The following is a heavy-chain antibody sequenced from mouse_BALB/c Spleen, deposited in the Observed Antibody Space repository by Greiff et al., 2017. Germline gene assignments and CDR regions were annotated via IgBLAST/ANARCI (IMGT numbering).Heavy chain of an antibody. V-gene: IGHV3-6*02. CDR2: ISYDGSN. CDR3: ARGGSSPSYAMDY. D-gene: IGHD1-1*01. J-gene: IGHJ4*01. CDR1: GYSITSGYY. Sequence: ESGPGLVKPSQSLSLTCSVTGYSITSGYYWNWIRQFPGNKLEWMGYISYDGSNNYNPSLKNRISITRDTSKNQFFLKLNSVTSEDTATYYCARGGSSPSYAMDYWGQGTSVTVSS.